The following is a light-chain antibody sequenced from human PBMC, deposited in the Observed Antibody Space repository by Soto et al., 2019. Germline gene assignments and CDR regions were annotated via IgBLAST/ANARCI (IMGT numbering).Light chain of an antibody. CDR2: DVS. V-gene: IGLV2-14*03. CDR1: SSDADAYNY. Sequence: QSALTQPASVSGSPGQSIIISCTGTSSDADAYNYVSWYQHYPGKAPKLLIFDVSNRPSGISNRFSGSKSGNTASLTISGLQPEDEADYFCSSYTSSTILFGGGTKLTVL. J-gene: IGLJ2*01. CDR3: SSYTSSTIL.